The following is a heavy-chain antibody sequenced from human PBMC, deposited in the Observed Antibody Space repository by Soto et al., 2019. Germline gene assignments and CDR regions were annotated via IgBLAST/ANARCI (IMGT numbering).Heavy chain of an antibody. V-gene: IGHV4-4*07. J-gene: IGHJ6*02. Sequence: SETLSLTCTVSGDSISSYYWSWIRQPAGKGLEWIGRIYSSGSTNYKLPLKSRVTMSVDTSMNQFSLRLSSVTAADTAVYYCARDSSGGLGMDVWGQGTTVTVSS. CDR3: ARDSSGGLGMDV. CDR2: IYSSGST. D-gene: IGHD3-22*01. CDR1: GDSISSYY.